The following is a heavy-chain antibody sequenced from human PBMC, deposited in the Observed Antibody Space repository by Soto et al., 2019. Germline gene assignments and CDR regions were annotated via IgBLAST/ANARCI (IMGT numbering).Heavy chain of an antibody. CDR2: ISYDGSNK. Sequence: QVQLVESGGGVVQPGRSLRLSCAASGFTFSSYGMHWVRQAPGKGLEWVAVISYDGSNKYYADSVKGRFTISRDNSKNTLYLQMNNLRAEDTAVYYCAKDSRIVVVTAPYDYWGQGTLVTVSS. CDR1: GFTFSSYG. J-gene: IGHJ4*02. CDR3: AKDSRIVVVTAPYDY. V-gene: IGHV3-30*18. D-gene: IGHD2-21*02.